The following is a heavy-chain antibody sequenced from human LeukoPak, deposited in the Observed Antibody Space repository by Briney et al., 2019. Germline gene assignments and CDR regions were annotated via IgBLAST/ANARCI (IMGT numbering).Heavy chain of an antibody. CDR1: GYPFIDYY. CDR3: ARFVAAAADY. Sequence: ASVKVSCKASGYPFIDYYIHWVRQAPGQGLEWMGLFNPKSGGTDYAQKFQGRITLTRDTSISTAYMELSRLRSDDTAVYYCARFVAAAADYWGQGTLVTVSS. V-gene: IGHV1-2*02. J-gene: IGHJ4*02. CDR2: FNPKSGGT. D-gene: IGHD6-13*01.